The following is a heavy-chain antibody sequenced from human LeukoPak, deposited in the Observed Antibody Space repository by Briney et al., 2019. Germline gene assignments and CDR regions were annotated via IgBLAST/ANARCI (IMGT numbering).Heavy chain of an antibody. CDR3: ARYIAAAENWFDP. V-gene: IGHV3-21*01. J-gene: IGHJ5*02. CDR1: GLIVSSNY. CDR2: ISSSSSYI. Sequence: PGGSLRLSCAASGLIVSSNYMTWVRQAPGKGLEWVSSISSSSSYIYYADSVKGRFTISRDNAKNSLYLQMNSLRAEDTAVYYCARYIAAAENWFDPWGQGTLVTVSS. D-gene: IGHD6-13*01.